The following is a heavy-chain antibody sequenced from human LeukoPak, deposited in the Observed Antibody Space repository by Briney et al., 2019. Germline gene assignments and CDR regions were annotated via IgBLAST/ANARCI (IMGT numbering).Heavy chain of an antibody. J-gene: IGHJ6*02. CDR1: GFTFSSYV. V-gene: IGHV3-48*03. CDR3: ARDYGPTYYYYYGMDV. Sequence: GGSLRLSCAASGFTFSSYVMNWVRQAPGKGLEWVSYISSSGSTIYYADSVKGRFTISRDNAKNSLYLQMNSLRAEDTAVYYCARDYGPTYYYYYGMDVWGQGTTVTVSS. D-gene: IGHD4-17*01. CDR2: ISSSGSTI.